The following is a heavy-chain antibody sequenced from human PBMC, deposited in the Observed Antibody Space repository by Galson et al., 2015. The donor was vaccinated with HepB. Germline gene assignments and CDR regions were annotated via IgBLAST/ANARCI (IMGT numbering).Heavy chain of an antibody. CDR3: ARGTPLYYDYVWGSYERSFNWFDP. CDR1: GSTFTGYY. D-gene: IGHD3-16*01. J-gene: IGHJ5*02. CDR2: INPNSGGT. Sequence: SVKVSCKASGSTFTGYYMHWVRQAPGQGLEWMGWINPNSGGTNYAQKFQGRVTMTRDTSISTAYMELSRLRSDDTAVYYCARGTPLYYDYVWGSYERSFNWFDPWGQGTLVTVSS. V-gene: IGHV1-2*02.